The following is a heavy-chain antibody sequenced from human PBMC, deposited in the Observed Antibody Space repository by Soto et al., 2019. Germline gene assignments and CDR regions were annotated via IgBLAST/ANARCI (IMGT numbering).Heavy chain of an antibody. CDR2: IDPSDSQT. Sequence: PGESLKISCKGSGYSFAGYWITWVRQKPGKGLEWMGRIDPSDSQTYYSPSFRGHVTISVTKSITTVFLQWSSLRASDTAMYYCARHPVPGHSSERCWFDPWGQGTLVTVSS. J-gene: IGHJ5*02. V-gene: IGHV5-10-1*01. D-gene: IGHD3-22*01. CDR3: ARHPVPGHSSERCWFDP. CDR1: GYSFAGYW.